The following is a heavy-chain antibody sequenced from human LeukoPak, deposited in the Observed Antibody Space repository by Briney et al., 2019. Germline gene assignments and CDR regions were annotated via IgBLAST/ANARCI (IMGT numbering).Heavy chain of an antibody. CDR3: AREPRYGSGSYYNYMDV. CDR1: GGSFSGDYY. V-gene: IGHV4-30-4*08. D-gene: IGHD3-10*01. J-gene: IGHJ6*03. CDR2: IYYSGST. Sequence: SETLSLTCAVYGGSFSGDYYWSWIRQPPGKGLEWIGYIYYSGSTYYNPSLKSRVTISVDTSKNQFSLKLSSVTAADTAVYYCAREPRYGSGSYYNYMDVWGKGTTVTVSS.